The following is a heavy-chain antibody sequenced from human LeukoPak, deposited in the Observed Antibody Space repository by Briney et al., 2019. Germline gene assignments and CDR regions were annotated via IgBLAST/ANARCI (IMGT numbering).Heavy chain of an antibody. J-gene: IGHJ4*02. Sequence: GESLKISCKGSGHTFNNYWIAWVRQMPGKGLEWMGIIYPGDSDTRYSPSFQGQVTISADKSISTAYLQWSSLKASDTAMYYCARLDSSSWYSDYWGQGTLVTVSS. CDR2: IYPGDSDT. V-gene: IGHV5-51*01. CDR3: ARLDSSSWYSDY. D-gene: IGHD6-13*01. CDR1: GHTFNNYW.